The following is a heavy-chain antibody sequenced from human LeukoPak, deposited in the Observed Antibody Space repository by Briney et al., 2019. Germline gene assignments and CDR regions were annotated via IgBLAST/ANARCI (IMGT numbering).Heavy chain of an antibody. V-gene: IGHV4-61*02. J-gene: IGHJ6*02. CDR3: ARSYYGSGSVYYYYGMDV. CDR2: IYTSGST. CDR1: GVSISSGSYY. D-gene: IGHD3-10*01. Sequence: ASQTLSLTCTVSGVSISSGSYYWRWLRQPAGKGLEWIGRIYTSGSTNYNPSLKSLVTISVDTSKNQFSLKLSSVTAADTAVYYCARSYYGSGSVYYYYGMDVWGQGTTVTVSS.